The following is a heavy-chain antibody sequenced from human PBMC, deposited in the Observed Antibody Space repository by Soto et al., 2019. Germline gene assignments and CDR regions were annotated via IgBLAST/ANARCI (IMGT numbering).Heavy chain of an antibody. CDR3: ARGSRRMAAAGSGTAYFDY. CDR2: INHSGST. D-gene: IGHD6-13*01. V-gene: IGHV4-34*01. CDR1: GGSFSGYY. Sequence: SETLSLTCAVYGGSFSGYYWSWIRQPPGKGLEWIGEINHSGSTNYNPSLKSRVTISVDTSKNQFSLKLSSVTAADTAVYYCARGSRRMAAAGSGTAYFDYWGQGTLVTVSS. J-gene: IGHJ4*02.